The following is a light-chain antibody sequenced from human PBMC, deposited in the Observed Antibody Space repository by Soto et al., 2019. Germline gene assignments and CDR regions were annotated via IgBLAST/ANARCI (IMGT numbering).Light chain of an antibody. V-gene: IGKV1-33*01. CDR2: EAS. CDR3: QQYYSLPYT. Sequence: DIQMTQSPSSLSASVGDRVTITCQASQDINKDLNWYQQKPGKAPKLPVYEASNLQTGVSSRFSGTGSKTYFIFTISSLQPEDTATYYCQQYYSLPYTFGQGTKVEIK. CDR1: QDINKD. J-gene: IGKJ2*01.